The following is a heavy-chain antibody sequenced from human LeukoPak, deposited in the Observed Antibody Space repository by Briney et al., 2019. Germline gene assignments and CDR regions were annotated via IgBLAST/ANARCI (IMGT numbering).Heavy chain of an antibody. CDR1: GFTFRSHA. V-gene: IGHV3-23*01. Sequence: GGSLRLSCVGSGFTFRSHAMSWVRQAPEKGLEFVSGIYENGGTTYYADSVKGRFSISRDNSKNTLYLQMDSLRGEDTAVYYCAKVFRFGFSAHFDYWGQGALVTVSS. CDR3: AKVFRFGFSAHFDY. CDR2: IYENGGTT. D-gene: IGHD3-3*01. J-gene: IGHJ4*02.